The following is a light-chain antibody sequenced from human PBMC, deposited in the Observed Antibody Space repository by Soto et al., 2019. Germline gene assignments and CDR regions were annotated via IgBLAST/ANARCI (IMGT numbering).Light chain of an antibody. Sequence: QSALTQPASVSGSPGQSITISCTGTSSDIGDYNYVSWYQQHPDKAPKLMIYEVSNRPSGVSVRFSGSKSGNTASLTISGLQAEDEADYYCSSYTSSSTLVFGGGTKVTVL. V-gene: IGLV2-14*01. CDR3: SSYTSSSTLV. CDR1: SSDIGDYNY. J-gene: IGLJ2*01. CDR2: EVS.